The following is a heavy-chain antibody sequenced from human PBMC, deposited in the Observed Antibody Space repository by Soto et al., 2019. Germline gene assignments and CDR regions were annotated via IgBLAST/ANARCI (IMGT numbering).Heavy chain of an antibody. J-gene: IGHJ6*02. CDR1: GGTFSSYA. CDR2: IIPFFGTA. Sequence: SVKVSCKASGGTFSSYAISWVRQAPGQGLEWMGGIIPFFGTANYAQKFQGRVTITADESTSTAYMELSSLRSEDTAVYYCARDPHYSSSWCDRYYYGMDVWGQGTTVTVSS. V-gene: IGHV1-69*13. CDR3: ARDPHYSSSWCDRYYYGMDV. D-gene: IGHD6-13*01.